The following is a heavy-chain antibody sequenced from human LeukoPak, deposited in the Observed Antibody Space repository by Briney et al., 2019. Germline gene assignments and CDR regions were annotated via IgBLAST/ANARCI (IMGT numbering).Heavy chain of an antibody. CDR1: GYTFTGYY. Sequence: ASVRVSCKASGYTFTGYYMHWVRQAPGQGLEWMGWMNPSSGERKYVQSFQGRVTLTRDTSITTAYTELSSLTSDDTAVYYCAISYGRVAGTDFDYWGQGTLVTVSS. CDR3: AISYGRVAGTDFDY. V-gene: IGHV1-2*02. D-gene: IGHD6-19*01. J-gene: IGHJ4*02. CDR2: MNPSSGER.